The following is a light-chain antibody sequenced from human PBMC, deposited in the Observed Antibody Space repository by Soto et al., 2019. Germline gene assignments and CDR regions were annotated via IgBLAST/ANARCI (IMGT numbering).Light chain of an antibody. V-gene: IGKV3-11*01. Sequence: EIVLTQSPATLSLSPGERATLSCRASQSVDTYLAWYQQKPGQAPRLLIYDASNRATGIPARFSGSGSGTDYSLTITSLEPEDFAVYYCQQRSHWPPTFGQGTRLEIK. CDR2: DAS. CDR3: QQRSHWPPT. CDR1: QSVDTY. J-gene: IGKJ5*01.